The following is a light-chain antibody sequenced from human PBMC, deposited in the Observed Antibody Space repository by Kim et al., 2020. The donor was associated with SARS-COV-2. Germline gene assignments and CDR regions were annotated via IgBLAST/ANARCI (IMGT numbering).Light chain of an antibody. CDR1: QSVSSK. Sequence: EIVMTQSPATLSVSPGERATLSCRASQSVSSKLAWYQQKPGQAPRLLIYGASTRATGIPARLSGRGSGTEFTLTISSLQSEDFAVYYCQQYSNWPSITFGQGTRLEIK. CDR3: QQYSNWPSIT. V-gene: IGKV3-15*01. CDR2: GAS. J-gene: IGKJ5*01.